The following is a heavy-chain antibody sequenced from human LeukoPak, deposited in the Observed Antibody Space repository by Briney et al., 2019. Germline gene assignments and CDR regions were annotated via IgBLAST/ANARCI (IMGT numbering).Heavy chain of an antibody. Sequence: SETLSLTCAVYGGSFSGYYWSWIRQPPGKGLEWIGEINHSGSTNYNPSLKSRVTISVDTSKNQFSLKLSSVTAADTAVYYCARHSPRYCSGGSCYFRGRYFDYWGQGTLVTVSS. J-gene: IGHJ4*02. V-gene: IGHV4-34*01. CDR2: INHSGST. D-gene: IGHD2-15*01. CDR1: GGSFSGYY. CDR3: ARHSPRYCSGGSCYFRGRYFDY.